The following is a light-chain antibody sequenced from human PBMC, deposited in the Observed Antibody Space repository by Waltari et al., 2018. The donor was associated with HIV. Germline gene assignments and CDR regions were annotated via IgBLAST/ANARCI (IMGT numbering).Light chain of an antibody. CDR3: QALDSALSGWV. J-gene: IGLJ3*02. CDR1: SSNIGAGYD. CDR2: GTR. V-gene: IGLV1-40*01. Sequence: QSVLTQPPSVSGAPGQRVTISCTGSSSNIGAGYDVHWYEQLPGAAPKLLIYGTRQWPSGGPDRFFWFKSCTSASPGLPWVQGEDEADYYCQALDSALSGWVFGGGTKLTVL.